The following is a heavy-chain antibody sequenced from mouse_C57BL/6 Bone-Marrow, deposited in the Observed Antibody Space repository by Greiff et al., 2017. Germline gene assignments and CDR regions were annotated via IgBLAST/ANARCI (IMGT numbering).Heavy chain of an antibody. CDR3: TATSSSFAY. V-gene: IGHV6-3*01. CDR1: GFTFSNYW. J-gene: IGHJ3*01. CDR2: IRLKSDNYAT. Sequence: EVHLVESGGGLVQPGGSMKLSCVASGFTFSNYWMNWVRQSPEKGLEWVAQIRLKSDNYATHYAESVKGRFTISRDDSKSSVYLQMNNLRAEDTGIYYCTATSSSFAYWGQGTLVTVSA. D-gene: IGHD1-1*01.